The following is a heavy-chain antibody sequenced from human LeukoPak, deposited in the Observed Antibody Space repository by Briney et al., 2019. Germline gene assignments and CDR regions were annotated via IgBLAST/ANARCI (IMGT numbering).Heavy chain of an antibody. CDR2: IYYSGST. CDR3: AREPYSGGYVWSRDWYFDL. J-gene: IGHJ2*01. V-gene: IGHV4-39*02. D-gene: IGHD1-26*01. Sequence: PSETLSLTCTVSGGSISSSSYYWGWIRQPPGRGLEWIGSIYYSGSTYYNPSLKSRVTISVDTSKNQFSLKLSSVTAADTAVYFCAREPYSGGYVWSRDWYFDLWGRGTLVTVSS. CDR1: GGSISSSSYY.